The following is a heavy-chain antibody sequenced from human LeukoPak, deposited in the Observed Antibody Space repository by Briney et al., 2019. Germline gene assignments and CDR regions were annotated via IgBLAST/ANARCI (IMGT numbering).Heavy chain of an antibody. CDR1: GFTFSSYS. CDR2: ISSSSSTI. D-gene: IGHD7-27*01. Sequence: GGSLRLSCAASGFTFSSYSMNWVRQAPGKGLEWVSYISSSSSTIYYADSVKGRFTISRDSAKNSLYLQMNSLRAEDTAVYYCARDAGRWGSRGYYFDYWGQGTLVTVSS. V-gene: IGHV3-48*01. J-gene: IGHJ4*02. CDR3: ARDAGRWGSRGYYFDY.